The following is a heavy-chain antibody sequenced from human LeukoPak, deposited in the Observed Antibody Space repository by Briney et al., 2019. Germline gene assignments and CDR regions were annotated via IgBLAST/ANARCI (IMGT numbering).Heavy chain of an antibody. V-gene: IGHV4-34*01. CDR2: INHSGST. CDR1: GGSFSGYY. J-gene: IGHJ4*02. Sequence: SETLSLTCAVYGGSFSGYYWSWIRQPPGKGLEWIGEINHSGSTNYNPSLKSRVTISVDTSKNQFSLKLSSVTAADTAVYYCAREYSSNRVVDYWGQGTLVTVSS. D-gene: IGHD6-19*01. CDR3: AREYSSNRVVDY.